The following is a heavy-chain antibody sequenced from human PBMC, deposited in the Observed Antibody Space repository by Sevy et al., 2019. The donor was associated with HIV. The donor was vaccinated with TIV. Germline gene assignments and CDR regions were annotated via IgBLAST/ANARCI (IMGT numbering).Heavy chain of an antibody. CDR3: ARDSKSGGSCYFDY. D-gene: IGHD2-15*01. CDR2: ISSSGSTI. V-gene: IGHV3-48*03. CDR1: GFTFSSYE. J-gene: IGHJ4*02. Sequence: GGFLRLSCAASGFTFSSYEMNWVRQAPGKGLEWVSYISSSGSTIYYADSVKGRFTISRDNAKNSLYLQMNSLRAEDTAVYYCARDSKSGGSCYFDYWGQGTLVTVSS.